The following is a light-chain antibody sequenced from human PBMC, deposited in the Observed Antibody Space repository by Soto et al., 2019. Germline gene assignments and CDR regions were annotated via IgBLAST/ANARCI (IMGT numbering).Light chain of an antibody. J-gene: IGKJ5*01. Sequence: AIQLTQSPSSLSASVGDRVTITCRASQAISNYLAWYQQKPGKTPQLLIYDGSSLESGVPSRFSGSGSGTDFTLSISSLQPEDFATYYCQQFYSYPLTFGQGTRLEIK. CDR1: QAISNY. V-gene: IGKV1-13*02. CDR3: QQFYSYPLT. CDR2: DGS.